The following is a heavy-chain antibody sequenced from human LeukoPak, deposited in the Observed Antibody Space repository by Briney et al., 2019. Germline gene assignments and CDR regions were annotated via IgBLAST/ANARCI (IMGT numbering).Heavy chain of an antibody. J-gene: IGHJ4*02. D-gene: IGHD3-22*01. CDR2: IIPIFGTA. Sequence: SVKVSCKXSGGTFSGYAISWVRQAPGHGLEWMGGIIPIFGTANYSQKFQGGVTITTDESTSTAYMELSSLRSEDTAVYYCARDPTYYYDSSGYREGYYFDYWGQGTLVTVSS. V-gene: IGHV1-69*05. CDR1: GGTFSGYA. CDR3: ARDPTYYYDSSGYREGYYFDY.